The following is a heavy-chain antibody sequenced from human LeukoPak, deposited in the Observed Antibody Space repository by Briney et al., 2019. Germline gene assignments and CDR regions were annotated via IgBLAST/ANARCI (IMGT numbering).Heavy chain of an antibody. V-gene: IGHV4-39*01. CDR3: ASLHHAGVTTSRVYPDY. J-gene: IGHJ4*02. Sequence: KPSETLSLTCTASGGSISSSSYYWGWIRQPPGKGLEWIGSIYYSGSTYYDPSLKSRVTISVDTSKNQFSLKLSSVTAADTAVYYCASLHHAGVTTSRVYPDYWGQGTLVTVSS. CDR1: GGSISSSSYY. D-gene: IGHD4-17*01. CDR2: IYYSGST.